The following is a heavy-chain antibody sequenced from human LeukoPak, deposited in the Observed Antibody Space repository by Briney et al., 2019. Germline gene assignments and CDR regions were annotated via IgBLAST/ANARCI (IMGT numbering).Heavy chain of an antibody. CDR2: IYYSGST. D-gene: IGHD3-22*01. V-gene: IGHV4-59*08. J-gene: IGHJ6*03. CDR1: GGSISSYY. CDR3: ARLDKYYYDSRYYYYMDV. Sequence: KPSETLSLTCTVSGGSISSYYWSWIRQPPGKGLEWIGYIYYSGSTNYNPSLKSRLTISADTSTNQFSLKLISVTAVNTVVYYGARLDKYYYDSRYYYYMDVWGKGTTVTVSS.